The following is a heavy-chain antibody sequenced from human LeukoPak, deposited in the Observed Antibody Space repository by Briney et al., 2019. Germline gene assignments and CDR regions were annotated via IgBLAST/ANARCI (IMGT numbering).Heavy chain of an antibody. V-gene: IGHV3-23*01. CDR1: GFTSSSYA. CDR3: AAGEGVRLLEWLDAFDI. J-gene: IGHJ3*02. Sequence: GGSLRLSCAASGFTSSSYAMSWVRQAPGKGLEWVSAISGSGGSTYYADSVKGRFTISRDNSKNTLYLQMNSLRAEDTAVYYCAAGEGVRLLEWLDAFDIWGQGTMVTVSS. CDR2: ISGSGGST. D-gene: IGHD3-3*01.